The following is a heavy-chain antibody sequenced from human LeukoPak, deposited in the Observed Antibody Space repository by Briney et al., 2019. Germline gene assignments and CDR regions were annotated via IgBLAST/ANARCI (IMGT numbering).Heavy chain of an antibody. D-gene: IGHD3-22*01. CDR2: IYPGDSET. V-gene: IGHV5-51*01. CDR3: ARLSYFYDNSGYSYGMDV. Sequence: GESLRIPCQGSGYTLTTYWIGWVRQMPGKGLEWMGIIYPGDSETRYSPSFQGQVTISVDRSINTAYLQWSSLKASDTAMYYCARLSYFYDNSGYSYGMDVWGQGTTVTVSS. CDR1: GYTLTTYW. J-gene: IGHJ6*02.